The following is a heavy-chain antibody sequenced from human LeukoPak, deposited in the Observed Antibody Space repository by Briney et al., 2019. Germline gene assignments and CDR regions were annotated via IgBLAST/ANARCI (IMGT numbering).Heavy chain of an antibody. V-gene: IGHV4-34*01. D-gene: IGHD6-13*01. Sequence: GSLRLSCAASGFTFSTYSMNWIRQPPGKGLEWIGEINHSGSTNYNPSLKSRVTISVDTSKNQFSLKLSSVTAADTAVYYCARGRGAAAAGVLDYWGQGTLVTVSS. CDR3: ARGRGAAAAGVLDY. CDR2: INHSGST. CDR1: GFTFSTYS. J-gene: IGHJ4*02.